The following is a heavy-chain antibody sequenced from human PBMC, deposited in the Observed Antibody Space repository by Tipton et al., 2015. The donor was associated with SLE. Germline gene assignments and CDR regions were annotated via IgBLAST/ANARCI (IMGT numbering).Heavy chain of an antibody. D-gene: IGHD1-1*01. CDR2: VSYSGTT. J-gene: IGHJ4*02. CDR1: GGSISSHY. Sequence: PGLVKPSETLSLTCTVSGGSISSHYWSWIRQPPGKALEWIGYVSYSGTTNYNPSFRSRVTVSVDTSKNQFSLKLSSVTAADTAVYYCARANQLEHGFDYWGQGTLVTVSS. CDR3: ARANQLEHGFDY. V-gene: IGHV4-59*11.